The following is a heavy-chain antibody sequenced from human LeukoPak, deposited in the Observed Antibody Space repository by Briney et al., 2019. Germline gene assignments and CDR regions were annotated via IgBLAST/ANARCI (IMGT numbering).Heavy chain of an antibody. CDR3: ARRYCSSTSCNYYYMDV. Sequence: GASVKVSCKASGYTLTSYGISWVRQAPGQGLEWMGWISAYNGNTNYAQKLQGRVTMTTDTSTSTAYMELRSLRSDDTAVYYCARRYCSSTSCNYYYMDVWGKGTTVTVSS. CDR1: GYTLTSYG. J-gene: IGHJ6*03. V-gene: IGHV1-18*01. D-gene: IGHD2-2*01. CDR2: ISAYNGNT.